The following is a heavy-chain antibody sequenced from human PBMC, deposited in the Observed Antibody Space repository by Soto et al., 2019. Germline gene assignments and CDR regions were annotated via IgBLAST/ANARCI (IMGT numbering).Heavy chain of an antibody. CDR3: AREGIVATISYYYGMDV. V-gene: IGHV1-3*01. CDR1: GYTFTSYA. Sequence: QVQLVQSGAEVKKPGASVKVSCKASGYTFTSYAMHWVRQAPGQRHEWMGWINAGNGNTKYSQKFQGRVTITRDTTASTAYMELSSLRSEDTAVYYCAREGIVATISYYYGMDVWGQRTTVTVSS. J-gene: IGHJ6*02. CDR2: INAGNGNT. D-gene: IGHD5-12*01.